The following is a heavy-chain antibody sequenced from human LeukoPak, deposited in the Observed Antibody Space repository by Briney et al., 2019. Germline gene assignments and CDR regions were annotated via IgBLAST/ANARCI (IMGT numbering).Heavy chain of an antibody. J-gene: IGHJ6*03. CDR3: ATNQLAYCGGDCHRRDYYYCMDV. CDR1: GYTLTELS. V-gene: IGHV1-24*01. CDR2: FDPEDGAT. Sequence: ASVKVSCKVSGYTLTELSMHWVRQAPGKGLEWMGGFDPEDGATFYAQKFQGRVTMTEDTSTDTAYMELSSLRSEDTAVYFCATNQLAYCGGDCHRRDYYYCMDVWGKGTTVTVSS. D-gene: IGHD2-21*02.